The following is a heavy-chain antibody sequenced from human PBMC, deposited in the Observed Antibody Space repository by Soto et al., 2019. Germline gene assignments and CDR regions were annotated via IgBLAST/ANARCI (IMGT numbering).Heavy chain of an antibody. V-gene: IGHV3-7*05. CDR3: ARDARYRDSSFYYDVFGI. CDR2: IRRDGGEE. D-gene: IGHD3-22*01. Sequence: DVQLMESGGCLVQPGGSLRLSCAASGFTFSYYWMTWVRQAPGKGLEWVANIRRDGGEEHYVDSVKGRFSVSRDNAKESLYLQMTSLRIEDTAVDYCARDARYRDSSFYYDVFGIWGQGTMVTVSS. CDR1: GFTFSYYW. J-gene: IGHJ3*02.